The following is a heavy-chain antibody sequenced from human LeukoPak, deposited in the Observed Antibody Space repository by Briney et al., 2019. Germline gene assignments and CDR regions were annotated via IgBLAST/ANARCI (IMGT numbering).Heavy chain of an antibody. CDR3: ARCASGYSYG. CDR1: GGSISSYY. CDR2: IYYSGST. V-gene: IGHV4-59*01. Sequence: SETLSLTCTVSGGSISSYYWSWIRPPPGKGLEWIGYIYYSGSTNYNPSLKSGVIISIDTSKNQFSLNMSSVTAADTAVYYCARCASGYSYGWGQGTLVTVSS. J-gene: IGHJ4*02. D-gene: IGHD5-18*01.